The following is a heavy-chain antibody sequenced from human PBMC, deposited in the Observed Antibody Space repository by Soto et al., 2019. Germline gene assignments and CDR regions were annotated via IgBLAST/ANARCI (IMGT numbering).Heavy chain of an antibody. CDR2: INHSGST. J-gene: IGHJ4*02. D-gene: IGHD4-17*01. Sequence: QVQLQQWGAGLLKPSETLSLTCAVYGGSFSGYYWSWIRQPPGKGLEWIGEINHSGSTNYNPSLKSRVTRSVDTSKNQFSLKLSSVTAADTAVYYCARARNYGDYVRYYFDYWGQGTLVTVSS. V-gene: IGHV4-34*01. CDR3: ARARNYGDYVRYYFDY. CDR1: GGSFSGYY.